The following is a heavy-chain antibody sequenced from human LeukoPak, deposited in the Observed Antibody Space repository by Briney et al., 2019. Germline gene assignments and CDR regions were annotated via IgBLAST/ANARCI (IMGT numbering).Heavy chain of an antibody. CDR2: INPNSGDT. J-gene: IGHJ4*02. CDR1: GYTFTSYG. Sequence: GASVKVSCKASGYTFTSYGISWVRQAPGQGLEWMGWINPNSGDTKYAQNFQGRVTMTRDTSISTAYMELSRLRSDDTAVYYCATQRGSYLWGTDFDYWGQGTLVTVSS. D-gene: IGHD3-16*01. V-gene: IGHV1-2*02. CDR3: ATQRGSYLWGTDFDY.